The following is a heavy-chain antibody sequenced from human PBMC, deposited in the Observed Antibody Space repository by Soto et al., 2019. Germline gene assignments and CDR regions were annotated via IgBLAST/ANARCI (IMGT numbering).Heavy chain of an antibody. CDR1: GGSMRGSTRNFY. CDR2: IYYSGAT. J-gene: IGHJ6*02. V-gene: IGHV4-61*01. D-gene: IGHD3-16*01. CDR3: ARAMGDWGTYYYYYGFDV. Sequence: SETLSLTCSVSGGSMRGSTRNFYWSWIRPSPGKGLEWIGSIYYSGATNYNPSLESRLTISVDTSKNQFSLNLSSVTAADSAVYYCARAMGDWGTYYYYYGFDVWGQGTTVTVSS.